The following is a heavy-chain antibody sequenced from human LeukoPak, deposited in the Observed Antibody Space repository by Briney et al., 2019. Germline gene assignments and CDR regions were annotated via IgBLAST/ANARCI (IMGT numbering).Heavy chain of an antibody. J-gene: IGHJ6*04. V-gene: IGHV3-33*01. Sequence: GGSLRLSCAASGFTFSSYGMHWVRQAPGKGLEWVAVIWYDGSNKYYADSVKGRFTISRDNSKNTLYLQMNSLRAEDTAVYYCARDFYGGGYSYGSYYYYGMDVRGKGTTVTVSS. CDR1: GFTFSSYG. CDR2: IWYDGSNK. D-gene: IGHD5-18*01. CDR3: ARDFYGGGYSYGSYYYYGMDV.